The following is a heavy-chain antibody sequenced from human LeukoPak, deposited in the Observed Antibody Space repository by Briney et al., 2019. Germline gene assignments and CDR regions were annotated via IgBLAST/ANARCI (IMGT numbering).Heavy chain of an antibody. CDR3: ARHRRYSGYDYKVEPRYYFDY. CDR2: IYYSGST. D-gene: IGHD5-12*01. J-gene: IGHJ4*02. V-gene: IGHV4-59*01. Sequence: PSETLSLTCTVSGGSISSYYWSWIRQPPGKGLEWIGYIYYSGSTNYNPSLKSRVTISVDTSKNQFSLKLSSVTAADTAVYHCARHRRYSGYDYKVEPRYYFDYWGQGTLDTVSS. CDR1: GGSISSYY.